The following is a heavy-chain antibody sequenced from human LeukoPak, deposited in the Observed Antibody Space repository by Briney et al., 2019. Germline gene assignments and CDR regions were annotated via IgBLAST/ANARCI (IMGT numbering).Heavy chain of an antibody. CDR3: ARAGFVGGFDY. Sequence: GGSLRLSCAASGFTFDDYAMHWVRQAPGKGLEWVSGISWNSGSIGYADSVKGRFTISRDNAKNSLYLQMNSLRAEDTAVYYCARAGFVGGFDYWGQGTLVTVSS. D-gene: IGHD3-10*01. CDR1: GFTFDDYA. CDR2: ISWNSGSI. V-gene: IGHV3-9*01. J-gene: IGHJ4*02.